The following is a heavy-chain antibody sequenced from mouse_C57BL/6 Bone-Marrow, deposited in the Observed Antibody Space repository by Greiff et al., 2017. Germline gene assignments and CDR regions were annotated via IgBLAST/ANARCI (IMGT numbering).Heavy chain of an antibody. J-gene: IGHJ3*01. V-gene: IGHV5-6*01. CDR3: ARHVDYYGSLFAY. Sequence: EVQGVESGGDLVKPGGSLKLSCAASGFTFSSYGMSWVRQTPDKRLEWVATISSGGSYTYYPDSVKGRFTISRDNAKNTLYLQMISLKSEDTAMYYCARHVDYYGSLFAYWGQGTLVTVSA. D-gene: IGHD1-1*01. CDR1: GFTFSSYG. CDR2: ISSGGSYT.